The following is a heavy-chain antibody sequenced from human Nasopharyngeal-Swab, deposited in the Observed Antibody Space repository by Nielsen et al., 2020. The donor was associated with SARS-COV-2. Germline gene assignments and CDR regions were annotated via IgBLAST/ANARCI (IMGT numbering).Heavy chain of an antibody. CDR2: IIPIFGTA. CDR1: GGTFSSYA. V-gene: IGHV1-69*13. CDR3: ARDARYSSGNDWGY. Sequence: SVNVSCKASGGTFSSYAISWVRQAPGQGLEWMGGIIPIFGTANYAQKFQGRVTITADESTSTAYMELSSLRSEDTAVYYCARDARYSSGNDWGYWGQGTLVTVSS. D-gene: IGHD5-12*01. J-gene: IGHJ4*02.